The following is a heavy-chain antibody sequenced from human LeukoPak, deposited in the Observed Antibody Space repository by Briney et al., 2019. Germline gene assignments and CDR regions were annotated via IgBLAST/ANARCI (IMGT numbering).Heavy chain of an antibody. CDR2: IHPHGIF. D-gene: IGHD5-24*01. V-gene: IGHV4-34*01. Sequence: PSETLSLTCAVYGGSCDDYYCSWIRQPPGKGLEWIGEIHPHGIFYYNSSLVSRVTIPIDTSKTQFSLRLTSVTAADTAFYYCARGRDRSKAGDLWGQGSLVTVSS. J-gene: IGHJ5*02. CDR1: GGSCDDYY. CDR3: ARGRDRSKAGDL.